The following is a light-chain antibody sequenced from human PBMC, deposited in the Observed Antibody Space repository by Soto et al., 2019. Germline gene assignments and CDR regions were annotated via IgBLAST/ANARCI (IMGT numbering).Light chain of an antibody. CDR3: QQSNNWPPYT. CDR1: QSVSTN. CDR2: GAS. V-gene: IGKV3-15*01. J-gene: IGKJ2*01. Sequence: EILLTQSPATLYVSPGERATLSCRASQSVSTNLAWYQQKPGQAPRLLIYGASTRATGIPARFSGSGSGTEFTLTISSLHSEDFAVYYCQQSNNWPPYTFGQGTNL.